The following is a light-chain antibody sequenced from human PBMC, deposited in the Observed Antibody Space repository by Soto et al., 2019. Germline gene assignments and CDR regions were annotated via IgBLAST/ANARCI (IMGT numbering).Light chain of an antibody. CDR3: QQYNYWPIT. J-gene: IGKJ5*01. V-gene: IGKV3-15*01. CDR2: GAS. Sequence: DRVMTQSPDTLSASPGERVSLSCRASQSVNHNLAWYQQKPGQGPRLLIYGASTRATGIPARFSGSGSETDFTLTVSSLRSEDSAVYYCQQYNYWPITFGQGTRLEIK. CDR1: QSVNHN.